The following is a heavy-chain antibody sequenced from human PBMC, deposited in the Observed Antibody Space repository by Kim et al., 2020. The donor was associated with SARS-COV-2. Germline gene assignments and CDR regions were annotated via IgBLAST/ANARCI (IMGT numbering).Heavy chain of an antibody. CDR1: GFTFSSYW. D-gene: IGHD3-10*01. Sequence: GGSLRLSCAASGFTFSSYWMSWVRQAPGKGLEWVANIKQDGSEKYYVDSVKGRFTISRDNAKNSLYLQMNSLRAEDTAVYYCARDHKYYYGSGSYPNWYFDLWGRGTLVTVSS. CDR3: ARDHKYYYGSGSYPNWYFDL. CDR2: IKQDGSEK. J-gene: IGHJ2*01. V-gene: IGHV3-7*03.